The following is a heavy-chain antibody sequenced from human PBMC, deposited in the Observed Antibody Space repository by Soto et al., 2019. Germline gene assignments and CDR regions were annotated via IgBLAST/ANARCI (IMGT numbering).Heavy chain of an antibody. CDR1: GFSFGDYY. J-gene: IGHJ4*02. V-gene: IGHV3-23*01. CDR2: ISGSGGST. Sequence: GGSLRISCAASGFSFGDYYMSWIRQAPGKGREWVSTISGSGGSTYYADSVKGRNSISRDNSKNTVYLQMNSLRAEDTAVYYCGKENRISSDFWGQGTLVTISS. CDR3: GKENRISSDF.